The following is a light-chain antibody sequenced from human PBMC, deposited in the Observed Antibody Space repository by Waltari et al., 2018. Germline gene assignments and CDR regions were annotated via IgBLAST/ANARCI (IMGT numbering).Light chain of an antibody. CDR2: GAS. CDR1: QSVTSN. J-gene: IGKJ1*01. Sequence: DISMTQFPVTLSVSPGERATLSCRASQSVTSNLAWYQQKPGQAPRRLIYGASTRATGVPARFSGSGSGTDFTLTISSMQSEDFAVYYCQQYKNWFWTFGQGTKVEIK. V-gene: IGKV3-15*01. CDR3: QQYKNWFWT.